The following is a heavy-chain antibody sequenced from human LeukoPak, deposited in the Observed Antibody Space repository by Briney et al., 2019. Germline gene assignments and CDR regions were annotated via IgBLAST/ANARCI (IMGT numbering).Heavy chain of an antibody. V-gene: IGHV1-2*02. CDR3: ARVPGVGASTGGDYSMDV. Sequence: ASVKVSCKASGYTFIGYYMHWVRQAPGQGLEWMGWINPNSGVTTYAQNFQGRVTMTRDTSISTTYVEVSRLRSDDTAVYYCARVPGVGASTGGDYSMDVWGQGTTVTVSS. CDR1: GYTFIGYY. D-gene: IGHD1-26*01. CDR2: INPNSGVT. J-gene: IGHJ6*02.